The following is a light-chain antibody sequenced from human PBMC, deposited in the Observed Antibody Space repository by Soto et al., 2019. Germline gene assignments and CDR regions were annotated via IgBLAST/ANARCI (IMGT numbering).Light chain of an antibody. CDR1: SSDVGCYNY. CDR2: DVS. J-gene: IGLJ2*01. CDR3: SSYTSSSSLDVV. V-gene: IGLV2-14*01. Sequence: QSALTQPASVSGSPGQSITISCTGTSSDVGCYNYVSWYQQHPGKAPKLIIYDVSNRPSGVSNRFSGSKSGNTASLTISGLQAEGESDYYCSSYTSSSSLDVVFGGGTKVTV.